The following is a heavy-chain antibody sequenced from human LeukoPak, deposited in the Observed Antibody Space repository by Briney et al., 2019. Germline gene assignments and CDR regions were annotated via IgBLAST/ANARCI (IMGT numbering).Heavy chain of an antibody. CDR2: ISSSSSYI. CDR3: ARDLGGSPVLRY. Sequence: GGSLRLSCAASGFTFSSYSMNWVRQAPGKGLEWVSSISSSSSYIYYADSVKGRFTISRDNAKNSLYLQMNSLRAEDTAVYYCARDLGGSPVLRYWGQGTLVTVSS. D-gene: IGHD1-26*01. J-gene: IGHJ4*02. V-gene: IGHV3-21*01. CDR1: GFTFSSYS.